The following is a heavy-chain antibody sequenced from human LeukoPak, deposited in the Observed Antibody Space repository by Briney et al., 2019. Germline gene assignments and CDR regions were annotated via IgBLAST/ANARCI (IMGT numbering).Heavy chain of an antibody. V-gene: IGHV3-66*01. J-gene: IGHJ6*02. CDR3: ATRAAAGYYYGMDV. Sequence: AGSLTLSCAASGFTVRTNYMAWVRQAPGKGLEWVAIITSASVTNYVDSVRGRFTISKDNSMNTLSLEMKSLRVDDAAVYYFATRAAAGYYYGMDVWGQGTTVTVSS. CDR2: ITSASVT. D-gene: IGHD2-15*01. CDR1: GFTVRTNY.